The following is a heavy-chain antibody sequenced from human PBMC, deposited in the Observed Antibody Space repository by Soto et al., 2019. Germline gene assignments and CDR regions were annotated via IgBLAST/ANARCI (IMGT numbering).Heavy chain of an antibody. D-gene: IGHD3-9*01. Sequence: EVQLVESGGGLVQPGGSLRLSCAASGVTVSSNYMSWVRQAPGNGLEWVSVIYSGGSTYYADSGKGRFTISRHNSKNNLYLQMNSLRAEDTAVYYCASGRDYDIYGGQGTLVTVSS. J-gene: IGHJ1*01. CDR3: ASGRDYDIY. V-gene: IGHV3-53*04. CDR1: GVTVSSNY. CDR2: IYSGGST.